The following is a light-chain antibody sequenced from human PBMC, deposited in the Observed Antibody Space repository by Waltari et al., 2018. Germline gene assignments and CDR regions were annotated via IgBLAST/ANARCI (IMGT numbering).Light chain of an antibody. CDR3: ISYSSSSTGHVA. Sequence: QSALTQPASVSGSPGQSITISCTGTSADVGAYNYVSWYQQYPGKAPQLIIYEVTNRASGVSYRCSGSKSGNTAYLSISGLQAGDEADYHCISYSSSSTGHVALGGGTKLTV. CDR2: EVT. J-gene: IGLJ2*01. V-gene: IGLV2-14*03. CDR1: SADVGAYNY.